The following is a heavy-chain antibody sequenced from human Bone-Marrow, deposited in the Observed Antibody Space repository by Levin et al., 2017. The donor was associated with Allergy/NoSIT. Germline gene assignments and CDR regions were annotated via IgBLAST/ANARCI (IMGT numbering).Heavy chain of an antibody. D-gene: IGHD6-6*01. CDR3: ARDRSVRATYYYGMDV. CDR1: GFTFSSYA. V-gene: IGHV3-30*04. Sequence: PGGSLRLSCAASGFTFSSYAMHWVRQAPGKGLEWVAVISYDGSNKYYADSVKGRFTISRDNSKNTLYLQMNSLRAEDTAVYYCARDRSVRATYYYGMDVWGQGTTVTVSS. CDR2: ISYDGSNK. J-gene: IGHJ6*02.